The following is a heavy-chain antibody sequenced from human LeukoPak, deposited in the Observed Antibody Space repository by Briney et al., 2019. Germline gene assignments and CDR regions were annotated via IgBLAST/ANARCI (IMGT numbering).Heavy chain of an antibody. D-gene: IGHD3-10*01. V-gene: IGHV4-34*01. CDR3: ARGRYYYGSGSYRNWFDP. J-gene: IGHJ5*02. CDR2: INHSGST. CDR1: GGSFRGYY. Sequence: SETLSLTCAVYGGSFRGYYWSWIRQPPGKGLEWIGEINHSGSTNYNPSLKSRVTISVDTSKNQFSLKLSSVTAADTAVYYCARGRYYYGSGSYRNWFDPWGQGTLVTVSS.